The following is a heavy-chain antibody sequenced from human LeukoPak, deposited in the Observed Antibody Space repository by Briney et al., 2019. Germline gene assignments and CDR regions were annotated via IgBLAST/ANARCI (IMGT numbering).Heavy chain of an antibody. V-gene: IGHV4-59*13. CDR1: GGSISSNH. CDR2: CHYSGNT. CDR3: ARSASSTSRSAFDI. Sequence: PSETLSLTCAISGGSISSNHWSWIRQPPGKGLEWIGYCHYSGNTNYNPSLKSRATIAVDMSKNQFSLTLNSVTAADTAVYYCARSASSTSRSAFDIWGQGTRVTASS. J-gene: IGHJ3*02.